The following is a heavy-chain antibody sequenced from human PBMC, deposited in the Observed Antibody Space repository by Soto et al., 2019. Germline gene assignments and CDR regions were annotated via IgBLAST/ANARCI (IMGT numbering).Heavy chain of an antibody. Sequence: QVQLQESGPGLVKPSGTLSLTCDVSGGSFTSNNWWTWVRQPPGQGLEWIGEIYRTGSTNYNPSLKSRVTISLDKPENQFSLKVTSLTAADTAVYYCASRDPGTSVDYWGQGTLVTVSS. J-gene: IGHJ4*02. D-gene: IGHD1-7*01. CDR3: ASRDPGTSVDY. V-gene: IGHV4-4*02. CDR2: IYRTGST. CDR1: GGSFTSNNW.